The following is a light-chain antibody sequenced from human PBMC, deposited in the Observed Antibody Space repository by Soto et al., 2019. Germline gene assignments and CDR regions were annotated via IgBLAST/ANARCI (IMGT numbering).Light chain of an antibody. Sequence: ALTQPASVSGSPGQSIAIPCTGTSSDVGGYNYVSWYQQHPGKAPKLMIYDVSNRPSGVSNRISGSKSGNTASLTISGLQADDEADSYCSSYTSRWTYVFGTRTKVTVL. CDR3: SSYTSRWTYV. J-gene: IGLJ1*01. CDR1: SSDVGGYNY. V-gene: IGLV2-14*01. CDR2: DVS.